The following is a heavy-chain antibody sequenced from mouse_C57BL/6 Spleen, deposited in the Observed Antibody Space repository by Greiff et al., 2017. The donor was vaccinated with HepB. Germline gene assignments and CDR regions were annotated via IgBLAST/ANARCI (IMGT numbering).Heavy chain of an antibody. CDR1: GFTFSDYG. V-gene: IGHV5-17*01. D-gene: IGHD2-5*01. Sequence: EVKLMESGGGLVKPGGSLKLSCAASGFTFSDYGMHWVRQAPEKGLEWVAYISSGSSTIYYADTVKGRFTISRDNAKNTLFLQMTSLRSEDTAMYYCARISNYVCFDYWGQGTTLTVSS. J-gene: IGHJ2*01. CDR3: ARISNYVCFDY. CDR2: ISSGSSTI.